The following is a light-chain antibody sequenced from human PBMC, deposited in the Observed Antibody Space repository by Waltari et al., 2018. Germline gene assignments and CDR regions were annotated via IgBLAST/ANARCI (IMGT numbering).Light chain of an antibody. CDR1: SSDVGGYNH. V-gene: IGLV2-8*01. CDR3: SSLGDRNSWV. Sequence: QSALTQPPSASGSPGQTVTISCTGTSSDVGGYNHVSWYQQHPRKAPKVLIYQVTQRPSGVPDRFSGSRSGNTASRTVSGLQAEDEADYYCSSLGDRNSWVFGGGTKLTVL. CDR2: QVT. J-gene: IGLJ3*02.